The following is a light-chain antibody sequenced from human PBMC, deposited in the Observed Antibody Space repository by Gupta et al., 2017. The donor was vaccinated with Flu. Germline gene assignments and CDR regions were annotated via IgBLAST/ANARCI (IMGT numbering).Light chain of an antibody. J-gene: IGLJ3*02. V-gene: IGLV8-61*01. CDR2: STN. CDR3: LLYMNSTVV. CDR1: SASVSIDYY. Sequence: QTVVPQELSFPGSPGGTVTLTCGLDSASVSIDYYPSWYQQTPGQPPRTLIYSTNVRSSGVPDRFSGSILGNKAALTITGAQEDDESNYFCLLYMNSTVVFGAGTKLTVL.